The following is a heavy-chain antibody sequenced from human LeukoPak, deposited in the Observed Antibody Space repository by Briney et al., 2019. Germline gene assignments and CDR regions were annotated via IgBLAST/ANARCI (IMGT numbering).Heavy chain of an antibody. Sequence: SETLSLTCIVSGGSISNGDYYSSWIRQHPGKGLEWMGYIHYSGITYYNPSLKSRVTISVDTSKNQFSLKLSSVTAADTAVYYCASQRVGGFFDYWGQGTLVTVSS. J-gene: IGHJ4*02. CDR2: IHYSGIT. CDR1: GGSISNGDYY. CDR3: ASQRVGGFFDY. D-gene: IGHD3-10*01. V-gene: IGHV4-31*03.